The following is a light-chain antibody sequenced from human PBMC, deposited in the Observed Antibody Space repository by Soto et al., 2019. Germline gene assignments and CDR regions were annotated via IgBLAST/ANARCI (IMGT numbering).Light chain of an antibody. Sequence: QSGLTQPPSASGTPGQRSIISCSGSSSNIGRNTVNWYQHLPGRAPKVLIYRNSHRPSGVPDRFSGSQSGSSASLAISGLQYEDETDYYCAAWDDNLRGVVFGGGTQLTVL. CDR2: RNS. CDR3: AAWDDNLRGVV. V-gene: IGLV1-44*01. CDR1: SSNIGRNT. J-gene: IGLJ3*02.